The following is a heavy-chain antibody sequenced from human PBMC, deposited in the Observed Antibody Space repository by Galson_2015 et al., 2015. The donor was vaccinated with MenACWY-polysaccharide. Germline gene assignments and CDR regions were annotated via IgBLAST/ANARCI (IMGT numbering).Heavy chain of an antibody. CDR3: ARDLVAARRPNAFDI. Sequence: LSLTCAVSGGSISSSNWWSWVRQPPGKGLEWIGEIYHSGSTNYNPSLKSRVTISVDKSKNQFSLKLSSVTAADTAVYYCARDLVAARRPNAFDIWGQGTMVTVSS. CDR2: IYHSGST. D-gene: IGHD6-6*01. J-gene: IGHJ3*02. V-gene: IGHV4-4*02. CDR1: GGSISSSNW.